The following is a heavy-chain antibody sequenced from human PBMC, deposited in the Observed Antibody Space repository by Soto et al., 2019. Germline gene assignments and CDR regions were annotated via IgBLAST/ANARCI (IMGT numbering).Heavy chain of an antibody. CDR1: GGTFSSYA. D-gene: IGHD3-22*01. J-gene: IGHJ4*02. V-gene: IGHV1-69*13. CDR3: ARGGSGYTWFNEF. CDR2: IIPIFGTA. Sequence: GASVKVSCKASGGTFSSYAISWVRQAPGQGLEWMGGIIPIFGTANYAQKFQGRVTITADESTNTAYMELSSLRSEDTAIYYCARGGSGYTWFNEFWGQGTLVTVYS.